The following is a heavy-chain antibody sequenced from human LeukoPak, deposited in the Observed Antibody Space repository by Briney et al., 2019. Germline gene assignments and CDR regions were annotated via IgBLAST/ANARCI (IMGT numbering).Heavy chain of an antibody. CDR3: ARVSSSGWNFDY. Sequence: PGGSLRLFCAASGFTFSDYYMSWIRQAPGKGLECVSYISGSNSYTNYADSVKGRFTISRDNAKNSLYLQMNSLRAEDTAVYYCARVSSSGWNFDYWGQGTLVIVSS. CDR2: ISGSNSYT. D-gene: IGHD6-19*01. J-gene: IGHJ4*02. V-gene: IGHV3-11*06. CDR1: GFTFSDYY.